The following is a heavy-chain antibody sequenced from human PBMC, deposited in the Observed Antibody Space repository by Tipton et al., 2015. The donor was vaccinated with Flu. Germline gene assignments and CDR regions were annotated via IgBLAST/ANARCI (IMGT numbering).Heavy chain of an antibody. CDR3: ARPGGAYSSSRRSMDV. V-gene: IGHV1-18*01. CDR1: GYTFTSYG. D-gene: IGHD6-6*01. CDR2: ISAYNGNT. Sequence: QLVQSGAEVKKPGASVKVSCKASGYTFTSYGISWVRQAPGQGLEWMGWISAYNGNTNYAQKLQGRVTMTTDTSTSPAYMELRSLRSDATAVYSCARPGGAYSSSRRSMDVWGQWAPVTVSS. J-gene: IGHJ6*02.